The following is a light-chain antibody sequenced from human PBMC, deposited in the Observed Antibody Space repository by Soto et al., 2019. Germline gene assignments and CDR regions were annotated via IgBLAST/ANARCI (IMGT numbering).Light chain of an antibody. Sequence: DIQLTQSPSFLPASVGDRVTITCRASQGISNYLAWYQQKPGKAPNLLIYSASTLHTGVPSRFRGSGSGTDFTLAISGLQPEDFATYYRHQLTSSPPWTFGQGTKVEIK. CDR1: QGISNY. J-gene: IGKJ1*01. V-gene: IGKV1-9*01. CDR3: HQLTSSPPWT. CDR2: SAS.